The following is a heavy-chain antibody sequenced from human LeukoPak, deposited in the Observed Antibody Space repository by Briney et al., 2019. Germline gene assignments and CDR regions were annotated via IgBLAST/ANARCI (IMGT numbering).Heavy chain of an antibody. CDR2: IYPGDSDT. D-gene: IGHD1-1*01. V-gene: IGHV5-51*01. Sequence: GESLKISCKGSGYSFTSYWIGWVRQMPGKGLEWMGIIYPGDSDTRYSPSFQGQVTISADKSISTAYLQWSSLKASDTAMYYCARHYRTSRYNWNDGAFDIWGQGTMVTVSS. CDR1: GYSFTSYW. J-gene: IGHJ3*02. CDR3: ARHYRTSRYNWNDGAFDI.